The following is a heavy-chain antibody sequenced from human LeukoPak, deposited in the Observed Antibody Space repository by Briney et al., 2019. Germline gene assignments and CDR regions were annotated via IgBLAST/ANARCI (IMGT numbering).Heavy chain of an antibody. CDR1: GGTFRTFA. CDR2: MNPNFGAT. CDR3: ARSRVGNGDYLFEDV. Sequence: SVKVSCKASGGTFRTFAISWVRQAPGQGLEWMGWMNPNFGATDYAQKFQGRFTITMDTSINTTYMELSSLRSEDTAVYYCARSRVGNGDYLFEDVWGQGTLVTVSS. D-gene: IGHD4-17*01. J-gene: IGHJ1*01. V-gene: IGHV1-8*01.